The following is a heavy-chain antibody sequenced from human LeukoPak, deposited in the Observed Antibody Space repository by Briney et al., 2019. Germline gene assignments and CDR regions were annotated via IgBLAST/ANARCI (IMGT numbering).Heavy chain of an antibody. CDR3: ANCITMVRGVIGQVDY. D-gene: IGHD3-10*01. CDR2: ISGSGGST. V-gene: IGHV3-23*01. J-gene: IGHJ4*02. CDR1: GFTFSSHA. Sequence: GGSLRLSCAASGFTFSSHAMSWVRQAPGKGLEWVSAISGSGGSTYYADSVKGRFTISRDNSKNTLYLQMNSLRAEDTAVYYCANCITMVRGVIGQVDYWGQGTLVTVSS.